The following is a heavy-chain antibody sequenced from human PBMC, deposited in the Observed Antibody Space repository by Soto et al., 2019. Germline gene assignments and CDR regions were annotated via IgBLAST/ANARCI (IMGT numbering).Heavy chain of an antibody. CDR1: GFTFSVYW. CDR2: IKRDGTEK. Sequence: GGSLRLSCVASGFTFSVYWMTWVRQAPGKGLEWVANIKRDGTEKYYVDSVKGRFTISRDNAKNSLYLQMNSLRAEDTAVYYWARQPLPPEAFDIWGQGTMVTVSS. CDR3: ARQPLPPEAFDI. J-gene: IGHJ3*02. V-gene: IGHV3-7*01.